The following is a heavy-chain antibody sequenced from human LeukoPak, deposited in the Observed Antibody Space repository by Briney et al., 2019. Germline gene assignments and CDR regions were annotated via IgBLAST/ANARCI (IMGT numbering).Heavy chain of an antibody. CDR1: GFTFSDYY. J-gene: IGHJ4*02. D-gene: IGHD3-22*01. V-gene: IGHV3-11*06. CDR3: TTDPTYYYDSSGYYPNLDY. Sequence: PGGSLRLSCAASGFTFSDYYMSWIRQAPGKGLEWVSYISSSCSYTNYADSVKGRFTISRDNAKNSLYLQMNSLRAEDTAVYYCTTDPTYYYDSSGYYPNLDYWGQGTLVTVSS. CDR2: ISSSCSYT.